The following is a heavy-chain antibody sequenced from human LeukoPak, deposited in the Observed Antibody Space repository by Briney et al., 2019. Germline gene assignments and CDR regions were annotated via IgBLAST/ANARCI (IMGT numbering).Heavy chain of an antibody. D-gene: IGHD2-2*01. Sequence: RASVKVSCKASGYTFTGYYMHWVRQAPGQGLEWMGWINPHSGGTNYAQTFQGRVTMTRDTSISTAYMELSRLRSDDTAVYYCARDRGGCSSTSCYADYYYYYYMDVWGKGTTVTVSS. CDR3: ARDRGGCSSTSCYADYYYYYYMDV. V-gene: IGHV1-2*02. CDR2: INPHSGGT. J-gene: IGHJ6*03. CDR1: GYTFTGYY.